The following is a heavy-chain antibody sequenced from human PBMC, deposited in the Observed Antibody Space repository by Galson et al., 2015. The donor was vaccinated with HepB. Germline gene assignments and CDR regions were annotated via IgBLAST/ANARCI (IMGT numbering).Heavy chain of an antibody. V-gene: IGHV3-7*03. D-gene: IGHD3-9*01. CDR3: VRETQYFDWLLHASFFDF. CDR1: GFTLSSFW. J-gene: IGHJ4*02. CDR2: IKQDGSEA. Sequence: SLRLSCAVSGFTLSSFWMTWVRQAPGKGLEWVANIKQDGSEANCVDSVKGRFTVSRDNSKNSLYLQMNSLRAEDTAVYYCVRETQYFDWLLHASFFDFWGQGTLIIVSS.